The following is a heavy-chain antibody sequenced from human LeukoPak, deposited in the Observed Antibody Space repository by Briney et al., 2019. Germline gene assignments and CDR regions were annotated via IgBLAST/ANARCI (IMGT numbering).Heavy chain of an antibody. CDR1: GFTFSSYA. CDR3: AVKGYYYDSSGFKALDY. Sequence: GGSLRLSCAASGFTFSSYAMSWVRQAPGKGLEWVSAISGSGGSTYYADSVKGRFTISRDNSKNTLYLQMNSLRAEDTAVYYCAVKGYYYDSSGFKALDYWGRGTLVTVSS. V-gene: IGHV3-23*01. CDR2: ISGSGGST. J-gene: IGHJ4*02. D-gene: IGHD3-22*01.